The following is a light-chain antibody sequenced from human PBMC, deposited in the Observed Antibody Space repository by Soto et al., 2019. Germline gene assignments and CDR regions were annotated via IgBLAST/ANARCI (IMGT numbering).Light chain of an antibody. J-gene: IGLJ2*01. CDR1: SSDVGKYNY. CDR2: EVS. CDR3: CSYPCSSLNTVL. V-gene: IGLV2-14*01. Sequence: QSALTQPASVSGSSGQSITISCTGTSSDVGKYNYVSWYQQHPAKAPKLMIFEVSNRPSGVSNRFSGSKSCNTASLTISGLPAEDEAEYSCCSYPCSSLNTVLFGGRTTHTVL.